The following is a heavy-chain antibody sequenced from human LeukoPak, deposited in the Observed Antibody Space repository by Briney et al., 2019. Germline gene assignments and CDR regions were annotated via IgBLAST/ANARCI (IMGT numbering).Heavy chain of an antibody. CDR1: GGSISSGSYY. J-gene: IGHJ4*02. D-gene: IGHD6-13*01. CDR3: ARKRGRIAAASLNYFDY. Sequence: SQTLSLTCTVSGGSISSGSYYWSWIRQPAGKGLEWIGRIYTSGSTNYNPSLKSRVTISVDTSKNQFSLKLSSVTAADTAVYYCARKRGRIAAASLNYFDYWGQGTLVTVSS. V-gene: IGHV4-61*02. CDR2: IYTSGST.